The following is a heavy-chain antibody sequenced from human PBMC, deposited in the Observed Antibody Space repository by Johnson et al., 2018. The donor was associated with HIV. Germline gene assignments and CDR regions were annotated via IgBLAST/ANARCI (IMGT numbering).Heavy chain of an antibody. CDR2: IRYDGSNK. J-gene: IGHJ3*02. CDR3: ASILVVAAQEADAFDI. Sequence: QVQLVESGGGVVQPGRSLRLSCAASGFTFRSYGMHWVRQAPGKGLEWVAFIRYDGSNKYYADSVKGRFTISRDNSKNTLYLQMNSLRAEDTAVYYCASILVVAAQEADAFDIWGQGTMVTVSS. CDR1: GFTFRSYG. D-gene: IGHD2-15*01. V-gene: IGHV3-30*02.